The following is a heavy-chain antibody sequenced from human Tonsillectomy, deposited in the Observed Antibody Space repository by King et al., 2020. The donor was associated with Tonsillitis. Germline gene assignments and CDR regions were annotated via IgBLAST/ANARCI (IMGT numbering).Heavy chain of an antibody. CDR1: GYTLTTYA. CDR2: INAYNGNT. V-gene: IGHV1-18*01. Sequence: QLVQSGAEVKKPGASVKVSCKASGYTLTTYAITWVRQAPGHGLEWMGWINAYNGNTNYAPKLQGRVTMTTDTPTNTAYMELRSLRSDDTAVYYCALDILTGFYDYWGQGTLVTVSS. J-gene: IGHJ4*02. CDR3: ALDILTGFYDY. D-gene: IGHD3-9*01.